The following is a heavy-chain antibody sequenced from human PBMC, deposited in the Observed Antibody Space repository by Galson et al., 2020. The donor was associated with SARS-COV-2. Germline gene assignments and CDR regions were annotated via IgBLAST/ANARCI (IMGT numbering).Heavy chain of an antibody. D-gene: IGHD4-17*01. Sequence: GGSLRLSCAASGFTVSSNYMSWVRQAPGKGLEWVSVIYSGGNTYYADSVKGRFTISRDNSKNTLYLQMNSLRAEDTAVYYCARDYGDYYFDYWGQGTLVTVSS. CDR3: ARDYGDYYFDY. J-gene: IGHJ4*02. CDR2: IYSGGNT. CDR1: GFTVSSNY. V-gene: IGHV3-53*01.